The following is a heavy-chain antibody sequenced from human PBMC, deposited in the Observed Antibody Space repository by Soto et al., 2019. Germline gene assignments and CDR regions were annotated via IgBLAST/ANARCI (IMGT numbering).Heavy chain of an antibody. D-gene: IGHD2-2*03. V-gene: IGHV1-69*13. CDR2: IIPIFLTP. J-gene: IGHJ6*02. Sequence: SVKVSCKASGGTFGNSAISWVRQAPGQGLEWMGGIIPIFLTPDYAQKFQGRATITADESTSTAYMELSSLRSEDTAVYYCAKLRPPYMDIVLVPAAIGSYGMDVWGQGTTVTVSS. CDR1: GGTFGNSA. CDR3: AKLRPPYMDIVLVPAAIGSYGMDV.